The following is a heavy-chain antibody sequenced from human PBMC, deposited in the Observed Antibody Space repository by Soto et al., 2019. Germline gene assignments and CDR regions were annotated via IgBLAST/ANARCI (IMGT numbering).Heavy chain of an antibody. Sequence: EVQLVESGGGLVKPGGSLRVSCAASGITFSNYTINWVRQAPGKGLEWVSAISSSSLYIYYADSVKGRFTISRDNAKNSLYLQMNSLGAEDTAVYYCARANYDFWSGYSNYFGMDVWGQGTTVTVSS. CDR1: GITFSNYT. D-gene: IGHD3-3*01. V-gene: IGHV3-21*01. CDR3: ARANYDFWSGYSNYFGMDV. CDR2: ISSSSLYI. J-gene: IGHJ6*02.